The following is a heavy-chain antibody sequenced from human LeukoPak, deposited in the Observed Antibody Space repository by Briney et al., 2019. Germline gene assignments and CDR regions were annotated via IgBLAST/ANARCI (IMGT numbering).Heavy chain of an antibody. CDR2: ISDSGGSS. J-gene: IGHJ4*02. Sequence: PGGSLRLSCAAPGFRFTDYAMSWVRQAPGKGLQWVSGISDSGGSSYYTDSVKGRFTISRDNSKNTVFLEMNNLRVEDTAVYFCARHDSYIPWWGQGSLVTVSS. D-gene: IGHD5-18*01. CDR3: ARHDSYIPW. V-gene: IGHV3-23*01. CDR1: GFRFTDYA.